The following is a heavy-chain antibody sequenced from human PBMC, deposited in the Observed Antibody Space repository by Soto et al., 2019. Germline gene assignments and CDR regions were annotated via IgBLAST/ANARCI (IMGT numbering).Heavy chain of an antibody. Sequence: ASVKVSCKASGYTFTSYPTHWVRQAPGQRLEWMGWIDAGNGNTKYSQKFRGRVTFTTDTSASTAYMDLSSLRSEDTAVYYCARAGYTYGSPYYFDHWGQGTLVTVSS. D-gene: IGHD5-18*01. CDR2: IDAGNGNT. CDR1: GYTFTSYP. V-gene: IGHV1-3*01. J-gene: IGHJ4*02. CDR3: ARAGYTYGSPYYFDH.